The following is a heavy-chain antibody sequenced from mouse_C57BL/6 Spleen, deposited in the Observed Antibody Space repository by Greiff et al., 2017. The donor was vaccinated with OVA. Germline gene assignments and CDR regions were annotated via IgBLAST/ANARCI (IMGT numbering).Heavy chain of an antibody. CDR3: ASDYYSNYFHY. V-gene: IGHV1-82*01. D-gene: IGHD2-5*01. J-gene: IGHJ2*01. CDR2: IYPGDGDT. Sequence: QVQLQQSGPELVKPGASVKISCKASGYAFSSSWMNWVKQRPGKGLEWIGRIYPGDGDTNYNGKFKGKATLTADKSSSTAYMQLSSLTSEDSAVYFCASDYYSNYFHYWGQGTTLTVSS. CDR1: GYAFSSSW.